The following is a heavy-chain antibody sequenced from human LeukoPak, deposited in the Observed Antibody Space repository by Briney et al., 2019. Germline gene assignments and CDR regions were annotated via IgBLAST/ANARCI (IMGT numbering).Heavy chain of an antibody. V-gene: IGHV3-48*03. D-gene: IGHD3-22*01. CDR3: AKDSSGYFRPFDY. CDR1: GFTFSNYE. Sequence: GGSLRLSCAASGFTFSNYEMNWVRQAPGKGLEWVSYISSSAATIYYADSVKGRFTISRDNAKNSLYLQMNSLRAEDTAVYYCAKDSSGYFRPFDYWGQGTLVTVSS. CDR2: ISSSAATI. J-gene: IGHJ4*02.